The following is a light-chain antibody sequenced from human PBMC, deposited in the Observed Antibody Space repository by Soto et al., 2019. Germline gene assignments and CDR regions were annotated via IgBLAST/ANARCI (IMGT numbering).Light chain of an antibody. CDR3: QQYDRPPIT. V-gene: IGKV3-11*01. Sequence: EVVLTQSPDTLSLPPGERATLSCRASQSISSYLAWYQQKPGQAPRLLIYDASSRATGIPARFSGSGSGTDFTLTISRLEPEDSALYYCQQYDRPPITFGQGTRL. CDR1: QSISSY. CDR2: DAS. J-gene: IGKJ5*01.